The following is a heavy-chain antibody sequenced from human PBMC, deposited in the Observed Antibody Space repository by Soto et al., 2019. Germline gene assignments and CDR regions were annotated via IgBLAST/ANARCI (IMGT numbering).Heavy chain of an antibody. V-gene: IGHV4-59*01. J-gene: IGHJ4*02. D-gene: IGHD6-13*01. CDR1: GGSISSDF. Sequence: SETLSLTCTVSGGSISSDFWSWIRQPPGKGLEWIGYIYYSGSTNCNPSLKSRVTISIDTSKNLFSLKLNSVTAADTAVYYCARSHIAATAKPYYFDFWGQGTLVTVSS. CDR2: IYYSGST. CDR3: ARSHIAATAKPYYFDF.